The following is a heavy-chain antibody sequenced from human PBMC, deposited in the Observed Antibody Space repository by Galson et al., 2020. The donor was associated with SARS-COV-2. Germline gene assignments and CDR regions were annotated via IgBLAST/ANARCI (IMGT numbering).Heavy chain of an antibody. D-gene: IGHD3-16*02. CDR1: GFTFSSYS. J-gene: IGHJ6*02. Sequence: GESLKISCAASGFTFSSYSMNWVRQAPGKGLEWVSSISSSSSYIYHADSVKGRFTISRDNAKNSLYLQMNSLRAEDTAVYYCARGLRLGELSDYYYYGMDVWGQGTTVTVSS. V-gene: IGHV3-21*01. CDR2: ISSSSSYI. CDR3: ARGLRLGELSDYYYYGMDV.